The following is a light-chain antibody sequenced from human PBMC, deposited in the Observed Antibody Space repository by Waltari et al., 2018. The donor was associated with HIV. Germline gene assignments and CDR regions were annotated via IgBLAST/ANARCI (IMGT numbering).Light chain of an antibody. CDR1: RSNIESNP. CDR2: PNI. V-gene: IGLV1-44*01. J-gene: IGLJ3*02. CDR3: AVWDDSLRSVL. Sequence: QSVLTQPPSASGPPGQRVNIPCSAARSNIESNPVTWYRQFPGEAPKLLIYPNIQRPSGVPDRFSGSNSGTSASLAISGLQSEDEADFYCAVWDDSLRSVLFGGGTRLTVL.